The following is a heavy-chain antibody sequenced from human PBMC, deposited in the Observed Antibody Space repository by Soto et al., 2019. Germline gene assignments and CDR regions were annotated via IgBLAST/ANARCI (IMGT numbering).Heavy chain of an antibody. CDR1: GFSFSMYG. D-gene: IGHD2-2*01. CDR3: ARDRPSPYCSSTSCSSYFDY. Sequence: GGSLRLSCVASGFSFSMYGMHWVRQAPGKGLEWVAVMSYDGGNEYYADSVRGRFTISRDNSKSTLYLQMNSLRPEDTAVYYCARDRPSPYCSSTSCSSYFDYWGQGTLVTVSS. CDR2: MSYDGGNE. V-gene: IGHV3-30*03. J-gene: IGHJ4*02.